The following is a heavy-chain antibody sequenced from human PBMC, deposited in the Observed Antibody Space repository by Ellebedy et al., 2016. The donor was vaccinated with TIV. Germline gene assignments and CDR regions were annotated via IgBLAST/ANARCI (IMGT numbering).Heavy chain of an antibody. CDR2: IDNAGDT. Sequence: GGSLRLXCAASGFTFSRYDMHWVRQSTRKGLEWVASIDNAGDTYYPGSVKGRFTISRENAKISLYLQMNSLRVEDTAVYYCTRFEIISGGGYGMDVWGQGTTVTVSS. V-gene: IGHV3-13*01. CDR1: GFTFSRYD. J-gene: IGHJ6*02. CDR3: TRFEIISGGGYGMDV. D-gene: IGHD3-16*01.